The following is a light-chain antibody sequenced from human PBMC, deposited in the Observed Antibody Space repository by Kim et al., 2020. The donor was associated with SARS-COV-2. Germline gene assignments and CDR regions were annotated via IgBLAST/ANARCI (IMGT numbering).Light chain of an antibody. CDR2: GNI. CDR3: QSYDSSLSGAV. CDR1: SANSGAGYD. J-gene: IGLJ2*01. V-gene: IGLV1-40*01. Sequence: QRVTSSGTRSSANSGAGYDVHWYQHIPETAPILLFYGNINRPSGVPDRFSGSKAGTSASLAITGLQAEEEAEYYCQSYDSSLSGAVSGGGTQLTVL.